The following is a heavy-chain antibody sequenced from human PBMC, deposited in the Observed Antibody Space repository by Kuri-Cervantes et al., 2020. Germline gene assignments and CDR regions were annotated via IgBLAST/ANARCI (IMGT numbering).Heavy chain of an antibody. CDR1: GYTFTSYD. CDR3: ARVHYDFWSGPTDY. J-gene: IGHJ4*02. CDR2: MNPNSGNT. D-gene: IGHD3-3*01. V-gene: IGHV1-8*01. Sequence: ASVKVSCKASGYTFTSYDINWVRQATGQGLEWMGWMNPNSGNTGYAQEFQGRVTMTRNTSISTAYMELSSLRSDDTAVYYCARVHYDFWSGPTDYWGQGTLVTVSS.